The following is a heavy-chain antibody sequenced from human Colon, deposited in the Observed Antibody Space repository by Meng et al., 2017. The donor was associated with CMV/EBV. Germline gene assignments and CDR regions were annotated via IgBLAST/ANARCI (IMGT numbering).Heavy chain of an antibody. J-gene: IGHJ4*02. V-gene: IGHV3-30*03. CDR3: ARNPFINTDIFDY. CDR1: GFTFGNHI. CDR2: ISYDGSDK. D-gene: IGHD5-18*01. Sequence: GESLKISCAASGFTFGNHIMHWIRQAPGKGLEWVARISYDGSDKFVDSVKGRFTISRDNSKNTLYLQMSNLRPEDTAVYYCARNPFINTDIFDYWGQGALVTVSS.